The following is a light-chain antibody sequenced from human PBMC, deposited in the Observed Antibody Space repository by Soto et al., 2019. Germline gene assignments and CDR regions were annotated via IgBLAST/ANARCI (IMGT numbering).Light chain of an antibody. CDR3: EQEGGSSIFS. CDR2: VAS. Sequence: EIVLTQSPGTLSLSPGERATLSCRASQGVSSSYLTWYKQKPGQSPRLLIYVASSRATGIPDRFSVSGSGTYFTLTIGNMESEDLAVYYCEQEGGSSIFSFGPGSKVDIK. J-gene: IGKJ3*01. CDR1: QGVSSSY. V-gene: IGKV3-20*01.